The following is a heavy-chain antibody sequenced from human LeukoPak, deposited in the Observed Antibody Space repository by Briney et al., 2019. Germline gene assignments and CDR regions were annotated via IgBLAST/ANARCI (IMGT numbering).Heavy chain of an antibody. D-gene: IGHD5-18*01. CDR2: MNPNSGNT. V-gene: IGHV1-8*01. CDR3: ARGTRLLQQWTLYYFEY. CDR1: GYTFTSYD. J-gene: IGHJ4*02. Sequence: ASMKVSCKASGYTFTSYDINWVRQATGQGLEWMGWMNPNSGNTGYAQKFQGRVTMTRNTSTSTAYMELSSLRSEDTAVYYCARGTRLLQQWTLYYFEYWGQGTLVTVSS.